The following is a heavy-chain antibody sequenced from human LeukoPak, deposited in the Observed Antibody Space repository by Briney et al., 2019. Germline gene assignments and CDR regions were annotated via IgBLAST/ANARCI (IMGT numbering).Heavy chain of an antibody. V-gene: IGHV4-59*01. CDR3: ARTHTVPDYFDY. D-gene: IGHD4-11*01. CDR1: GGSIWSYY. J-gene: IGHJ4*02. CDR2: IYYSGNT. Sequence: PSETLSLTCTVSGGSIWSYYWSWIRQPPGKGLEWIGYIYYSGNTNYSSSLKSRVTISVDTSKNQFSLKLNSVTAADTAVYYCARTHTVPDYFDYWGQGTLVTVSS.